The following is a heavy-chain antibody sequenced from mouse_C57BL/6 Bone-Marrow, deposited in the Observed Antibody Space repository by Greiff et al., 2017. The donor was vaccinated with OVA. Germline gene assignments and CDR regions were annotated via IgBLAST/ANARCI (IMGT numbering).Heavy chain of an antibody. CDR1: GYAFTNYL. V-gene: IGHV1-54*01. J-gene: IGHJ1*03. Sequence: VQLQQSGAELVRPGTSVKVSCKASGYAFTNYLIEWVKQRPGQGLEWIGVINPGSGGTNYNEKFKGKATLTADKSSSTAYMQLSSLTSEDSAVQFWARTGLVGLLYIRRSYDLFDVWGTGTTVNVAP. CDR3: ARTGLVGLLYIRRSYDLFDV. D-gene: IGHD1-1*01. CDR2: INPGSGGT.